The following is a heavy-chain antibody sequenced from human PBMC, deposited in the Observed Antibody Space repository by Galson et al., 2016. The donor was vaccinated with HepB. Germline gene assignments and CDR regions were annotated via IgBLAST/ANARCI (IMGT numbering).Heavy chain of an antibody. CDR3: ATLRETAMSKCPEH. Sequence: SVKVSCKVSGYRFTELSMHWVRQAPGKGLEWMGGFDPQEGETLYTQKFQGRVSMTEDTSTDTAYMELTRLRSEDTAVYYCATLRETAMSKCPEHWGQGTLVIASS. CDR1: GYRFTELS. J-gene: IGHJ1*01. CDR2: FDPQEGET. V-gene: IGHV1-24*01. D-gene: IGHD5-18*01.